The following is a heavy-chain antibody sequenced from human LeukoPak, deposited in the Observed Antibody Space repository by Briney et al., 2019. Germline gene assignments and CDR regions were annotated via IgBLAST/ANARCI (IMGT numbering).Heavy chain of an antibody. Sequence: GGSLRLSCAASGFTFSSYAMSWVRQAPGKGLEWVSAISGSGGSTYYADSVKGRFTISRDNSKNTLYLQMNSLRAEDTAVYYCAKDHRWEPTSQTDYWGQGTLVTVSS. J-gene: IGHJ4*02. CDR2: ISGSGGST. V-gene: IGHV3-23*01. D-gene: IGHD1-26*01. CDR1: GFTFSSYA. CDR3: AKDHRWEPTSQTDY.